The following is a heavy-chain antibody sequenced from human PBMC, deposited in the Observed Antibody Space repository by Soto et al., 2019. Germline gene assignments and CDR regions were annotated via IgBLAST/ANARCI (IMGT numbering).Heavy chain of an antibody. CDR3: VSPLLTTRDYYYMDV. Sequence: EVQLLESGGGLVQPGGSLRLSCAASGFTFSSYAMSWVRQAPGKGLEWVAAISGSGGSTYYADSVKGRFTISRDNSKNTLNLQMNSLRAEDTAVYYCVSPLLTTRDYYYMDVWGKGTTVTVSS. CDR2: ISGSGGST. D-gene: IGHD4-17*01. CDR1: GFTFSSYA. V-gene: IGHV3-23*01. J-gene: IGHJ6*03.